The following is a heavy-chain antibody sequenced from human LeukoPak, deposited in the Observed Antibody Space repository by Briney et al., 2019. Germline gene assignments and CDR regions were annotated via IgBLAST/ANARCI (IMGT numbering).Heavy chain of an antibody. CDR3: ATPHPATYGDYRTLYY. J-gene: IGHJ4*02. D-gene: IGHD4-17*01. CDR2: ISGSGGST. CDR1: GLTFSSYA. Sequence: GGSLRLSCAATGLTFSSYAMSWVRQTAGKGLEWVSTISGSGGSTYYADSVKGRFTFSRDNSKNTLYLQMSSLRPEDTAVYYCATPHPATYGDYRTLYYWGQGTLVTVSS. V-gene: IGHV3-23*01.